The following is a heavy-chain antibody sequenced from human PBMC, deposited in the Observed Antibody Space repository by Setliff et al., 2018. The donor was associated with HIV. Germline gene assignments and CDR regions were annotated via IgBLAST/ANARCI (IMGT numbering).Heavy chain of an antibody. CDR3: ARDPPTAGWYFDL. J-gene: IGHJ2*01. V-gene: IGHV3-74*01. CDR2: IKPDGSSI. D-gene: IGHD6-19*01. Sequence: SLRLSCAASGFTFSSYWIHWVRQTPGKGLVWVSRIKPDGSSITYADSVKGRFTISRDNAKNTVHLQMNSLRADDTAAYYCARDPPTAGWYFDLWGRGTLVTVSS. CDR1: GFTFSSYW.